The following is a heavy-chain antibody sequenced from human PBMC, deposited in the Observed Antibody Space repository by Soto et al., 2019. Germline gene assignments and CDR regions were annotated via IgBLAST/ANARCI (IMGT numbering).Heavy chain of an antibody. CDR1: GYTFTSYG. J-gene: IGHJ4*02. CDR2: IRAYNGNT. D-gene: IGHD2-15*01. CDR3: ARDRGYCSGGSCSGVY. Sequence: QVQLVQSGAEVKKPGASVKVSCKASGYTFTSYGISWVRQAPGQGLEWMGWIRAYNGNTNYAQKPQGRVTMTTDASTGTAYMELRSLRSDDTAVYYCARDRGYCSGGSCSGVYWGQGTLVTVSS. V-gene: IGHV1-18*01.